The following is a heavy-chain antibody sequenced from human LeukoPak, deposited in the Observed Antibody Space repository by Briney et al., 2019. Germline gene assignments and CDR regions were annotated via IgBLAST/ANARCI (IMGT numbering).Heavy chain of an antibody. CDR1: GFTFSSYW. V-gene: IGHV3-7*01. CDR2: IKQDGSEK. Sequence: GGSLRLSCAASGFTFSSYWMSWVRQAPGKGLEWVANIKQDGSEKYYVDSVKGRFTISRDNAKNSLFLQMNSLRAEDTAVYYCARDWGQGNSGYSDSWGQGTLVTVSS. CDR3: ARDWGQGNSGYSDS. J-gene: IGHJ4*02. D-gene: IGHD3-22*01.